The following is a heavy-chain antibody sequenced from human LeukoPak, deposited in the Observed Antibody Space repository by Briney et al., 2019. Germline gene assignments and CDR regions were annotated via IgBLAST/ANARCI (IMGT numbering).Heavy chain of an antibody. CDR2: IYPGDSDT. J-gene: IGHJ4*02. V-gene: IGHV5-51*01. CDR1: GYSFTSYW. CDR3: ARQDPPDSGSWVT. D-gene: IGHD6-13*01. Sequence: GESLKISCKGSGYSFTSYWIGWVRQMPGKGLEWMGIIYPGDSDTGYSPSFQGQVTISADNSISTAYLQWSSLKASDTAMYYCARQDPPDSGSWVTWGQGTLVTVSS.